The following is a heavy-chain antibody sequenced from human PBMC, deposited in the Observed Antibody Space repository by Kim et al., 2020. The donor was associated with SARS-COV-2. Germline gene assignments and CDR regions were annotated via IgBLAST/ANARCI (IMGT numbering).Heavy chain of an antibody. CDR3: ATEVDPGDLDP. J-gene: IGHJ5*02. D-gene: IGHD3-10*01. V-gene: IGHV1-3*01. Sequence: KYSQKFQGRVTITRDTSASTAYMELSSLRSEDTAVYYCATEVDPGDLDPWGQGTLVTVSS.